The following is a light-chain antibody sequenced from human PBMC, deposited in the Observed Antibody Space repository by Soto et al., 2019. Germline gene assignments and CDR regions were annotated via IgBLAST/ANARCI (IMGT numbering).Light chain of an antibody. V-gene: IGKV1-39*01. Sequence: IQLTQSPSSLSASVGDRVTITCRASQSVSIYLNWYQKKPGKAPRLLIYSASSLRSGVPSRFSGSGSGTDFTLTISSLQPEDSATYYCQQSITTPTFGQGTKVDIK. CDR2: SAS. CDR1: QSVSIY. CDR3: QQSITTPT. J-gene: IGKJ2*01.